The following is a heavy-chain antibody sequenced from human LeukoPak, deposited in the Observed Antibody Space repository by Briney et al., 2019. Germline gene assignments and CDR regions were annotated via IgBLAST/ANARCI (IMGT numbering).Heavy chain of an antibody. CDR3: ARDLHLDTAMVSRNYYGMDV. J-gene: IGHJ6*02. CDR2: INPSGGST. CDR1: GYTFTSYY. V-gene: IGHV1-46*01. Sequence: ASVKVSCKASGYTFTSYYMHWVRQAPGQGLEWMGIINPSGGSTSYAQKFQGRVTMTRDTSTSTVYMERSSLRSEDTAVYYCARDLHLDTAMVSRNYYGMDVWGQGTTVTVSS. D-gene: IGHD5-18*01.